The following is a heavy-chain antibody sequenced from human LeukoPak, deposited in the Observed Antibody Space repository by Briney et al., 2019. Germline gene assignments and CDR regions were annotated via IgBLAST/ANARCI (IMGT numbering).Heavy chain of an antibody. CDR1: GFTVSSDY. J-gene: IGHJ4*02. D-gene: IGHD3-16*01. Sequence: GGSLRLSCTASGFTVSSDYMSWVRQAPGKGLEWVSVVYSGGNTYYADSVKGRFTISRDNSKNTLYLQMNSLRAEDTAAYYRARRPPGGGFDYWCQGPLVTVSS. CDR3: ARRPPGGGFDY. CDR2: VYSGGNT. V-gene: IGHV3-66*04.